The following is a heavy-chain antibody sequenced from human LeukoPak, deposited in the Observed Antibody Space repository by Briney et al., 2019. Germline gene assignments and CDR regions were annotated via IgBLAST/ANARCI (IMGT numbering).Heavy chain of an antibody. CDR2: IYYSGST. Sequence: SETLSLTWTVSGGSISSYYWSWVRQPPRRGLEWVGYIYYSGSTNYNPALKSRVTISVDTSKNQFSLKLSSVTAADTAVYYCARLLPATVDAFDIWGQGTMVTVSS. V-gene: IGHV4-59*08. CDR3: ARLLPATVDAFDI. D-gene: IGHD2-2*01. CDR1: GGSISSYY. J-gene: IGHJ3*02.